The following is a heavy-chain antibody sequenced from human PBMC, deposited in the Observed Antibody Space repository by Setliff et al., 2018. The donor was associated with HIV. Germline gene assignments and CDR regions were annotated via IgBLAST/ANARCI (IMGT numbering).Heavy chain of an antibody. Sequence: SETLSLTCAVSGYSISSSHWWGWIRRPPGKGLEWIGYIYYSGSTNYNPSLKSRVTMSVDTSKNQFSLNLNSVTAADTAVYYCARGQGCGGGCHYAFEMWGQGTMVTVSS. V-gene: IGHV4-28*03. D-gene: IGHD2-21*02. CDR1: GYSISSSHW. CDR2: IYYSGST. J-gene: IGHJ3*02. CDR3: ARGQGCGGGCHYAFEM.